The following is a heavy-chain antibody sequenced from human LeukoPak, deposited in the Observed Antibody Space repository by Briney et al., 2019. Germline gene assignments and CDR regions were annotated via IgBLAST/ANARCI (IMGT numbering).Heavy chain of an antibody. Sequence: GGSLRLSCAASGFTFSSYGMHWVRQAPGKGLKWVAVISYDGSNKYYADSVKGRFTISRDNSKNTLYLQMNSLRAEDTAVYYCAKGGYSIDYWGQGTLVTVSS. D-gene: IGHD5-18*01. CDR1: GFTFSSYG. CDR2: ISYDGSNK. CDR3: AKGGYSIDY. J-gene: IGHJ4*02. V-gene: IGHV3-30*18.